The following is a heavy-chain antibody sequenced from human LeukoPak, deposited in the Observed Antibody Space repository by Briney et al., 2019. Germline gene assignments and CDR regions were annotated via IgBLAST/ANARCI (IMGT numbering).Heavy chain of an antibody. D-gene: IGHD4-23*01. CDR3: ARNGGTRWGNWFDP. J-gene: IGHJ5*02. Sequence: SETLSLTCAVSGGSISSSNWWSWIRQPPGKGLEWIAEIHHGGSTNYNPSLKSRVTISIDKSKNQFSLKLSSVTAADTAVYYCARNGGTRWGNWFDPWGQGTLVIVSS. CDR2: IHHGGST. CDR1: GGSISSSNW. V-gene: IGHV4-4*02.